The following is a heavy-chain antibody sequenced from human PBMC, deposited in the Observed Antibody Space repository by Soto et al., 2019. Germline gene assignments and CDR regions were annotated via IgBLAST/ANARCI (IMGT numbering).Heavy chain of an antibody. CDR1: GFNLRCYS. Sequence: GGWRRRSWAAAGFNLRCYSRNGVRQAPGKGLEWVSSISIHTYIDDAESMKGRFTISRDNAKNSVYLQMTGLRAEHTPLYYCARTYISHDRLDVCRQRPTVTVSS. V-gene: IGHV3-21*01. CDR3: ARTYISHDRLDV. CDR2: ISIHTYI. D-gene: IGHD1-1*01. J-gene: IGHJ6*02.